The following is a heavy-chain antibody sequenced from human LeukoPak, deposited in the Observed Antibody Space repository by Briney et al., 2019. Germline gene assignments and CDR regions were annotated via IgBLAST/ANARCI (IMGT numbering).Heavy chain of an antibody. CDR1: GGPISSTNW. J-gene: IGHJ4*02. CDR2: IYHSGST. V-gene: IGHV4-4*02. D-gene: IGHD5-18*01. CDR3: ARVGYGVRDFDY. Sequence: SETLSLTCAVSGGPISSTNWWSWVRQPPGKGLEWIGEIYHSGSTNYNPSLKSRVTISVDKSKNQFSLKLSSVTAADTAVYYCARVGYGVRDFDYWGQGTLVTVSS.